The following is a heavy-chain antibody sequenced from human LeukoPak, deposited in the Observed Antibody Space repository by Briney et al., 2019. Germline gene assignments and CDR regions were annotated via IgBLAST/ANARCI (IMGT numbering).Heavy chain of an antibody. CDR3: ARDEYRSRWLHP. D-gene: IGHD5-24*01. CDR2: IKGDGSEK. V-gene: IGHV3-7*01. Sequence: PGGSLRLSCAASGFTFSSYWMSWVRLAPGKGLEWVANIKGDGSEKWYADSMKGRFTISRDNAQNSVHLQMNSLRAEDTAVYHCARDEYRSRWLHPWGQGTLVTVTS. CDR1: GFTFSSYW. J-gene: IGHJ5*02.